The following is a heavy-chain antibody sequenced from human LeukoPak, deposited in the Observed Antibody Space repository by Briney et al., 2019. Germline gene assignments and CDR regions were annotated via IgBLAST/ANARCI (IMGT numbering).Heavy chain of an antibody. V-gene: IGHV3-64D*06. CDR1: GVTFRRVV. J-gene: IGHJ3*02. CDR3: VVRWERRDGFDI. D-gene: IGHD1-26*01. Sequence: GGSLRHSCSASGVTFRRVVMLWVPEAPGKGLEYISAFSSKGHSTYCAESVKGRFTVSRDNSKNRLYLQMSSLRSEDTAVYYCVVRWERRDGFDIWGQGTMVTVSS. CDR2: FSSKGHST.